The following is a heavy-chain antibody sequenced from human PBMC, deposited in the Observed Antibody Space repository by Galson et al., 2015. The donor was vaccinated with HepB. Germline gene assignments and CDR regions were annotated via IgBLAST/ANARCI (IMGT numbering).Heavy chain of an antibody. CDR2: MRSRAFGGTA. CDR1: GFTFSDYA. D-gene: IGHD3-3*01. CDR3: TSNPRNVWSGYAN. Sequence: SLRLSCAASGFTFSDYAMSWFRQAPGKGLEWVSFMRSRAFGGTAEYAASVKGRFTISRDDSKSIAYLQMSSLKSEDTAIYYCTSNPRNVWSGYANWGQGTLVTVSS. V-gene: IGHV3-49*03. J-gene: IGHJ4*02.